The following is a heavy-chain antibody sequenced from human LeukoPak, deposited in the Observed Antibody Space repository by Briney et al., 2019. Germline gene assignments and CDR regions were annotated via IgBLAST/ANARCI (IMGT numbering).Heavy chain of an antibody. J-gene: IGHJ2*01. CDR3: ARGAGSAVRYFDL. CDR1: GGSFSGYH. Sequence: SENLSLTCAVYGGSFSGYHWSWIRQPPGKGLEWIGEINHSGSTNYNPSLKSRVTISVDTSKNQFSLKLSSVTAADTAVYYCARGAGSAVRYFDLWGRGTLVTVSS. D-gene: IGHD6-13*01. CDR2: INHSGST. V-gene: IGHV4-34*01.